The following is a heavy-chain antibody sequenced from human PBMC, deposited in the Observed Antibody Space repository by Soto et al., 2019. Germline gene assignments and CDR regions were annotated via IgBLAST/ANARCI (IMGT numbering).Heavy chain of an antibody. J-gene: IGHJ6*02. Sequence: GESLKISCKGSGYSFTSYWLSWVRQMPGKGLEWMGRIDPSDSYTNYSPSFQGHVAISADKSISTAYLQWSSPKASDTAMYYCARGVRFLEWYKNYYYYGMDVWGQGTTVTVSS. CDR3: ARGVRFLEWYKNYYYYGMDV. CDR2: IDPSDSYT. D-gene: IGHD3-3*01. CDR1: GYSFTSYW. V-gene: IGHV5-10-1*01.